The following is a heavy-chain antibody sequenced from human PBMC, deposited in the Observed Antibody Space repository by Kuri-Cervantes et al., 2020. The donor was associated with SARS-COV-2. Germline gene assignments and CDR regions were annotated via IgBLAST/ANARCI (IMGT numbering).Heavy chain of an antibody. J-gene: IGHJ4*02. V-gene: IGHV3-48*01. CDR2: ISSSSSTI. CDR1: GFTFSSYS. CDR3: ARDRSTHYFDY. Sequence: ETLSLTCAASGFTFSSYSMNWVRQAPGKGLEWVSYISSSSSTIYYADSVKGRFTISRDNAKNTLYLQMNSLRAEDTAVYYCARDRSTHYFDYWGQGTLVTVSS.